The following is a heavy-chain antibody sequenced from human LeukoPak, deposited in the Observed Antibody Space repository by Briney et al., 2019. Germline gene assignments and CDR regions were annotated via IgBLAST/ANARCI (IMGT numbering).Heavy chain of an antibody. V-gene: IGHV3-30-3*01. J-gene: IGHJ4*02. CDR1: GFTFSSYA. CDR3: AREDRGSSDY. D-gene: IGHD1-26*01. Sequence: GRSLRLSCAASGFTFSSYAMHWVRQAPGKGLEWVAVISYDGSNKYYADSVKGRFTISRDNSKNTLYLQMNSLRAEDTAVYYCAREDRGSSDYWGQGTLVTVSS. CDR2: ISYDGSNK.